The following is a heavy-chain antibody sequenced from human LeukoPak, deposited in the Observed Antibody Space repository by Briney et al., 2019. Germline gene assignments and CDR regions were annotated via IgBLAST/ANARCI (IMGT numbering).Heavy chain of an antibody. J-gene: IGHJ4*02. V-gene: IGHV4-30-4*01. CDR3: ARDRYFIGFDY. Sequence: SETLSLTCTVSGGSISSGDYYWSWIRQPPGKGLEWIGYIYYSGSTYYNPSLKSRLSISVDTSNNQFSLKLSSVTAADMAVYYCARDRYFIGFDYWGQGTLVTVSS. CDR2: IYYSGST. CDR1: GGSISSGDYY. D-gene: IGHD3-9*01.